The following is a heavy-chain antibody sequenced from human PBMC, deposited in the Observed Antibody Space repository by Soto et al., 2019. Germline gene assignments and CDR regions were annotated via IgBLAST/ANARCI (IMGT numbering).Heavy chain of an antibody. CDR3: AREITYSDSLRNYFDY. CDR2: FYYSGST. CDR1: GGSIGSSGYS. J-gene: IGHJ4*02. V-gene: IGHV4-39*01. D-gene: IGHD2-21*01. Sequence: TLSLTCTVSGGSIGSSGYSWGWIRQPPVKGLEWIGSFYYSGSTYYNPSLKSRVTISVDTSKNQFSLKLSSVTAADTAVYYCAREITYSDSLRNYFDYWGQGTLVTVSS.